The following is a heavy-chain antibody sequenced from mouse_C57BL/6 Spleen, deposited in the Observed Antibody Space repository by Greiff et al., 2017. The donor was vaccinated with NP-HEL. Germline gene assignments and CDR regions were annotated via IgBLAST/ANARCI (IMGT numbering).Heavy chain of an antibody. J-gene: IGHJ4*01. Sequence: QVQLQQPGAELVKPGASVKMSCKASGYTFTSYWITWVKQRPGQGLEWIGDIYPGSGSTNYNEKFKSKATLTVDTSSSTAYMQLSSLTSEDSAVYYCARRYGSSPGYAMDYWGQGTSVTVSS. D-gene: IGHD1-1*01. V-gene: IGHV1-55*01. CDR2: IYPGSGST. CDR1: GYTFTSYW. CDR3: ARRYGSSPGYAMDY.